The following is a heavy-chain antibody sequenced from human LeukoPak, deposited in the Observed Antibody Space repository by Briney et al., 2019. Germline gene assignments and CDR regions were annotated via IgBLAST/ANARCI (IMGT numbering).Heavy chain of an antibody. CDR1: GYTFTGNY. V-gene: IGHV1-2*02. CDR3: ARGVFVVVPADAFDI. D-gene: IGHD2-2*01. J-gene: IGHJ3*02. Sequence: ASVKVSCKASGYTFTGNYMHWVRQAPGQGLEWMGWINPNSGGTNYAQKFQGRVTMTRDTSISTAYMELSGLRSDDTAVYYCARGVFVVVPADAFDIWGQGTMVTVSS. CDR2: INPNSGGT.